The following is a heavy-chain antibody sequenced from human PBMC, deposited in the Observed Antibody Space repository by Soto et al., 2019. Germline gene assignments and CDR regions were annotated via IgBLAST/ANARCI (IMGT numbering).Heavy chain of an antibody. D-gene: IGHD5-12*01. Sequence: EVQLVESVGGLVQAGGSLRLSSAASAFTFSIHSMNWVRQAPGPGLEWVACISSTSTTIYYADSVRGRFTISRDNAKNSLYLQMNSLRAGDTNVYYCARETSGYDGDNWFDPWGQGTLVTVSS. CDR3: ARETSGYDGDNWFDP. J-gene: IGHJ5*02. CDR1: AFTFSIHS. V-gene: IGHV3-48*01. CDR2: ISSTSTTI.